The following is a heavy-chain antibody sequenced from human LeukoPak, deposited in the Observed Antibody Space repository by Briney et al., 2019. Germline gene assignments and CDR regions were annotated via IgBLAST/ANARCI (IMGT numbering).Heavy chain of an antibody. CDR1: GYTFTSYG. CDR3: ARDAGLYYDFWSGHPDY. V-gene: IGHV1-18*01. Sequence: ASVKVSCKASGYTFTSYGISWVRQAPEQGLEWMGWISAYNGKTNYAQELEGRVTMTTDTSTSTAYMELRSLRSDDTAVYYCARDAGLYYDFWSGHPDYWGQGTLVTVSS. D-gene: IGHD3-3*01. CDR2: ISAYNGKT. J-gene: IGHJ4*02.